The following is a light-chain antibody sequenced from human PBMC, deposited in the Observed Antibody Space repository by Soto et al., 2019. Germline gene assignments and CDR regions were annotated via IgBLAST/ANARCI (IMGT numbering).Light chain of an antibody. V-gene: IGKV3-20*01. CDR3: QQYNNWPRAT. CDR2: GAS. CDR1: QNVSTNL. J-gene: IGKJ4*01. Sequence: TVLTQSPGTLSLSPGERATLSCRASQNVSTNLLVWYQQHPGQAPRLLIYGASSRATGIPDRFSGSGSGTDFTLTIRRLEPDDFGVYYCQQYNNWPRATFGGGTKVDIK.